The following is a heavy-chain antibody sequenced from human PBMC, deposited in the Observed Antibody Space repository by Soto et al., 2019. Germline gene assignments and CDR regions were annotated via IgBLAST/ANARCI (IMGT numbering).Heavy chain of an antibody. D-gene: IGHD2-15*01. V-gene: IGHV3-23*01. CDR1: GFTFSSYA. Sequence: EVQLLESGGGLVQPGGSLRLSCAASGFTFSSYAMSWVRQAPGKGLEWVSAISGSGGSTYYADSVKGRFTISRDNSKNTLYLQMNSLRAEDTAVSYCAIPLLHKGDHLFDAAFDILVQGTMVTVSS. J-gene: IGHJ3*02. CDR2: ISGSGGST. CDR3: AIPLLHKGDHLFDAAFDI.